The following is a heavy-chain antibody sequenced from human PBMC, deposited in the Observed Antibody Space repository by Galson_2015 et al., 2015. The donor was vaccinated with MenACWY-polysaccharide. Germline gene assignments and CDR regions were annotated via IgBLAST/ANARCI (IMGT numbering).Heavy chain of an antibody. Sequence: SVKVSCKASGYSFTTYGISWVRQAPGQGFEWMGWISVSNGNTNYAQKFQGRVTMTSNTAISTAYMELTSLRSEDTAVYYCARGHYGAWGQGTLVIVSS. CDR3: ARGHYGA. D-gene: IGHD3-10*01. V-gene: IGHV1-18*01. J-gene: IGHJ5*02. CDR2: ISVSNGNT. CDR1: GYSFTTYG.